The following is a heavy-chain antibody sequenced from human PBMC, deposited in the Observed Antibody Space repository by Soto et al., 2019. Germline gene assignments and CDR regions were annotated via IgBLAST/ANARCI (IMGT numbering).Heavy chain of an antibody. V-gene: IGHV4-59*01. CDR1: GGSISSYY. CDR2: IYHSGST. D-gene: IGHD3-10*01. J-gene: IGHJ5*01. CDR3: ASSTRGDWFDS. Sequence: PSETLSLTCTISGGSISSYYWSWIRQPPGKGLEWIGYIYHSGSTVYNPSLKSRVTISVDTSKNQFSLKLKSVTAADTAVYYCASSTRGDWFDSWGQGTLVTVPS.